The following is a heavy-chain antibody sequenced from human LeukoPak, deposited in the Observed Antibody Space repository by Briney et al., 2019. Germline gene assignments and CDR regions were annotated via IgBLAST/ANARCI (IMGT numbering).Heavy chain of an antibody. J-gene: IGHJ5*02. Sequence: PSETLSLTCAVYGGSFSGYYWSWIRQPPGKGLEWIGEINHSGSTNYNPSLKSRATISVDTSKNQFSLKLSSVTAADTAVYYCARGGDNWNYGWFDPWGQGTLVTVSS. V-gene: IGHV4-34*01. CDR2: INHSGST. D-gene: IGHD1-7*01. CDR1: GGSFSGYY. CDR3: ARGGDNWNYGWFDP.